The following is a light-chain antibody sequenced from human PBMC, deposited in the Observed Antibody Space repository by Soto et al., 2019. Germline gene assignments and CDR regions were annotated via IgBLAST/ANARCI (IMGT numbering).Light chain of an antibody. CDR3: QQRGGSPPTWT. Sequence: VLTQSPATLSVSPGERATSSCRASQSISTILAWYQHKPGQPPRLLIYGASTRATGIPDRFSGSGSGTDFTLTISRLEPEEFAVYYCQQRGGSPPTWTLGQGTKVDIK. CDR1: QSISTI. V-gene: IGKV3-15*01. CDR2: GAS. J-gene: IGKJ1*01.